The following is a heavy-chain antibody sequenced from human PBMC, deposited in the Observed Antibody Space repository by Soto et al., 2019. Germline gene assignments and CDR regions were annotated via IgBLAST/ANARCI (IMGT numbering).Heavy chain of an antibody. CDR3: TTAGDSGSWHTTYYYYYGMDV. Sequence: PGGSLRLSCAASGFTFSNAWMSWVRQAPGKGLEWVGRIKSKTDGGTTDYAAPVKGRFTISRDDSKNTLYLQMNSLKTEDTAVYYCTTAGDSGSWHTTYYYYYGMDVWGQGTTVTVSS. CDR1: GFTFSNAW. CDR2: IKSKTDGGTT. J-gene: IGHJ6*02. D-gene: IGHD3-10*01. V-gene: IGHV3-15*01.